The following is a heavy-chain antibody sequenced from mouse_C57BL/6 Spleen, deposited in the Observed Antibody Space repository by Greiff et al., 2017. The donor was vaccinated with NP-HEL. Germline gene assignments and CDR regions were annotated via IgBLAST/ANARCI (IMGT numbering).Heavy chain of an antibody. Sequence: DVQLQESGPELVKPGASVKIPCKASGYTFTDYNMDWVKQSHGKSLEWIGDINPNNGGTIYNQKFKGKATLTVDKSSSTAYMELRSLTSEDTAVYYCARSRGLTYWYFDVWGTGTTVTVSS. V-gene: IGHV1-18*01. CDR1: GYTFTDYN. CDR3: ARSRGLTYWYFDV. CDR2: INPNNGGT. J-gene: IGHJ1*03.